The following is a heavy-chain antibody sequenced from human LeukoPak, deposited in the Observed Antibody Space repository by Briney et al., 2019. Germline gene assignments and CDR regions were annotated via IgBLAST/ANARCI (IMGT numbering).Heavy chain of an antibody. CDR3: ARDMAYYDILTGYGEPYYFDY. D-gene: IGHD3-9*01. CDR2: IYYSGST. CDR1: GGSVSDYY. J-gene: IGHJ4*02. V-gene: IGHV4-39*07. Sequence: PSETLSLTCTISGGSVSDYYWSWIRQPPGKGLEWIGSIYYSGSTYYNPSLKSRVTISVDTSKNQLSLKLSSVTAADTAVYYCARDMAYYDILTGYGEPYYFDYWGQGTLVTVSS.